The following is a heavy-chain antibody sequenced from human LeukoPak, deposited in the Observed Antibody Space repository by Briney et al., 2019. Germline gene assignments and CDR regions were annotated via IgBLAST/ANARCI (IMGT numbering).Heavy chain of an antibody. Sequence: ASVKLSCKASGYTFTSYDINWVRQATGQGLEWMGWMNPNSGNTGYAQKFQGRVTMTRNTSISTAYMELSSLRSEDTAVYYCARGGGSGWYNYYYYGMDVWGQGTTVTVSS. V-gene: IGHV1-8*01. CDR1: GYTFTSYD. D-gene: IGHD6-19*01. CDR3: ARGGGSGWYNYYYYGMDV. J-gene: IGHJ6*02. CDR2: MNPNSGNT.